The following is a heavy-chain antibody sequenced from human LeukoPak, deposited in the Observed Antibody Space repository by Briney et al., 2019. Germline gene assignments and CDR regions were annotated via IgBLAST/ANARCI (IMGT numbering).Heavy chain of an antibody. Sequence: GGSLRLSCAASGFTVSSNYMSWVRQAPGKGLEWVSVIYSGGSTYYADSVKGRFTISRDNAKNSLYLQMNSLRAEDTAVYYCARVPVETAMAGHDYWGQGTLVTVSS. CDR1: GFTVSSNY. D-gene: IGHD5-18*01. CDR3: ARVPVETAMAGHDY. J-gene: IGHJ4*02. V-gene: IGHV3-66*01. CDR2: IYSGGST.